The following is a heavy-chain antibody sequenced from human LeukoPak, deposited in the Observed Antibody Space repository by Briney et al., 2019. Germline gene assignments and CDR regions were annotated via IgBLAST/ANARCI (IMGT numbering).Heavy chain of an antibody. CDR3: ARGVYIAAAQYAY. CDR1: GGSISSYY. Sequence: SETLSLTCTVSGGSISSYYWSWLRQPPGKGLKWIGYIYYSGTTNYNPSLKSRVTISVDTSKNQFSLKLSSVTAADTAVYYCARGVYIAAAQYAYWGQGTLVTVSS. CDR2: IYYSGTT. V-gene: IGHV4-59*01. J-gene: IGHJ4*02. D-gene: IGHD6-13*01.